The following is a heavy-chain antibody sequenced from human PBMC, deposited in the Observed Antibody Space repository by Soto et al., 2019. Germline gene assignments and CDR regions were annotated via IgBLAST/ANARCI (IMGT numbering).Heavy chain of an antibody. V-gene: IGHV4-30-2*01. Sequence: PSETLSLTCSVSGGSVSSGGYSWSWIRQAPGKGPEWIGFISPSGRPAYNPSLKGRVSISVDTSKNQISLELSSVTAADTAVYYCTRGVLAWGPGTLVTVSS. CDR2: ISPSGRP. CDR1: GGSVSSGGYS. CDR3: TRGVLA. J-gene: IGHJ1*01. D-gene: IGHD2-8*01.